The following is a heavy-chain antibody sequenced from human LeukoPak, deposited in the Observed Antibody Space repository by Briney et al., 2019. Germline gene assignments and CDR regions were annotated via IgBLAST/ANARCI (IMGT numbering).Heavy chain of an antibody. Sequence: GGSLRLSCAASGFTFTSFAMSWVRQAPGKGLEWVSSISGSGSSTYYADSVKGRFSISRDNSRNTLHLQMGSLRDEDTAVYYCAKLRAPVVPVSRPPDWGQGTLVTVSS. D-gene: IGHD2-2*01. CDR2: ISGSGSST. CDR3: AKLRAPVVPVSRPPD. V-gene: IGHV3-23*01. CDR1: GFTFTSFA. J-gene: IGHJ4*02.